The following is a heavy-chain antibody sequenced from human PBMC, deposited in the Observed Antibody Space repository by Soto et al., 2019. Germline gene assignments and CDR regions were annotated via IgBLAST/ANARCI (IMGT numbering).Heavy chain of an antibody. D-gene: IGHD5-12*01. CDR3: ARGLYGGYLWFDF. CDR1: GGTFSNYA. J-gene: IGHJ4*02. Sequence: QVQLVQSGAEVKKPGSSVKVSCKASGGTFSNYAINWVRQAPGQGLEWMGGIIPMFHSTNYAQRFQDKVPITADESTRTAYMELSGLRSDDTAVYFCARGLYGGYLWFDFWGQGTLVTVSS. CDR2: IIPMFHST. V-gene: IGHV1-69*01.